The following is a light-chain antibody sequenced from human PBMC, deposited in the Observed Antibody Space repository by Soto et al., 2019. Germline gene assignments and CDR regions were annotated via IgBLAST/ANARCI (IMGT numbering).Light chain of an antibody. J-gene: IGLJ1*01. Sequence: QSVLTQPPSSSGCPGQPVTISCTGTSSDVGAYNYVSWYQQLPVKAPKLMIYEVSKRISGVSDRFSGSKSCNTASLTISVLQAEDEADYYCSSYAVTKNYVFGTGTKVTVL. CDR3: SSYAVTKNYV. CDR2: EVS. V-gene: IGLV2-8*01. CDR1: SSDVGAYNY.